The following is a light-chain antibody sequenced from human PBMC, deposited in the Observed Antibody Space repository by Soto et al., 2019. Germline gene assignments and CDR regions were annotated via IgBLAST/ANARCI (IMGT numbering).Light chain of an antibody. J-gene: IGLJ1*01. V-gene: IGLV2-14*01. CDR3: SSYTSSRAYV. CDR2: EVS. CDR1: SSDVGGYNY. Sequence: QSALTQPASVSGSPGQSITISCTGTSSDVGGYNYVSWYQQQSGKAPKLMIHEVSNRPSGVSSRFSGSKSGNTACLTISGLQAEDEADYYCSSYTSSRAYVFGIGTKLTVL.